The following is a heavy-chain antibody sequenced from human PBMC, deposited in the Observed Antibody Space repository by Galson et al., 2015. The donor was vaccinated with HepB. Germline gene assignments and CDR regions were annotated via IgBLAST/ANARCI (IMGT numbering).Heavy chain of an antibody. D-gene: IGHD2-15*01. CDR1: GGTFSSYA. J-gene: IGHJ4*02. Sequence: SVKVSCKASGGTFSSYAISWVRQAPGQGLEWMGRIIPILGIANYAQKFQGRVTITADKSTSTAYMELSSLRSEDTAVYYCAREAATGDYFDYWGQGTLVTVSS. V-gene: IGHV1-69*04. CDR3: AREAATGDYFDY. CDR2: IIPILGIA.